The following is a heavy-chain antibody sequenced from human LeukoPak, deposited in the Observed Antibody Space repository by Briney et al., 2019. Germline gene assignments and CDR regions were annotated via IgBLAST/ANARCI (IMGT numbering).Heavy chain of an antibody. CDR2: IRYDGSNK. V-gene: IGHV3-30*02. D-gene: IGHD3-9*01. Sequence: GGSLRLSCAASGFAFSSYGMHWVRQAPGKGLEWVAFIRYDGSNKYYADSVKGRFTISRDNSKNTLYLQMNSLRAEDTAVYSCAKIVRYFDWDRVDAFDIWGQGTMVTVSS. CDR1: GFAFSSYG. CDR3: AKIVRYFDWDRVDAFDI. J-gene: IGHJ3*02.